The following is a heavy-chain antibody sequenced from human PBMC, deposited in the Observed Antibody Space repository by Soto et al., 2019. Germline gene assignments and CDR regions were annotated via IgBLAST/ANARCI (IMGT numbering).Heavy chain of an antibody. Sequence: QVQLVQSGAEVKKPGSSVKVSCKASGGTFSSYTISWVRQAPGQGREWMGRIIPILGIANYAQKFQGRVTITADKSTSTAYMELSSLRSEDTAVYYCARDKVVVTAIRSYYGMDVWGQGTTVTVSS. V-gene: IGHV1-69*08. D-gene: IGHD2-21*02. J-gene: IGHJ6*02. CDR2: IIPILGIA. CDR1: GGTFSSYT. CDR3: ARDKVVVTAIRSYYGMDV.